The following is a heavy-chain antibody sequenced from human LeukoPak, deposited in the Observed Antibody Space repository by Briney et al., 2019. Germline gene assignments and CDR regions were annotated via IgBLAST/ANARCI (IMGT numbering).Heavy chain of an antibody. CDR1: GGTFSSYA. Sequence: SVKVSCKASGGTFSSYAISWVRQAPGQGLEWRGKIIPILGIANYAQKFQGRVTITADKSTSTAYMELSSLRSEDTAVYYCARDFSDSSYDAFDIWGQGTMVTVSS. CDR2: IIPILGIA. V-gene: IGHV1-69*04. J-gene: IGHJ3*02. D-gene: IGHD3-22*01. CDR3: ARDFSDSSYDAFDI.